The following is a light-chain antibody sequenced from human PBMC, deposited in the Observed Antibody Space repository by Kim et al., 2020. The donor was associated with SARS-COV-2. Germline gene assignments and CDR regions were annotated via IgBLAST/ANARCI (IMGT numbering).Light chain of an antibody. Sequence: ASVGGTATITCRASQDISSLLLWDQQKPGRAPKTLIYGASRIQSGVPSKFSGSGSGTDFTLTISGLQPEDFATYYCQHYKWYPLTFGGGTKVDIK. CDR3: QHYKWYPLT. CDR2: GAS. V-gene: IGKV1-16*02. CDR1: QDISSL. J-gene: IGKJ4*01.